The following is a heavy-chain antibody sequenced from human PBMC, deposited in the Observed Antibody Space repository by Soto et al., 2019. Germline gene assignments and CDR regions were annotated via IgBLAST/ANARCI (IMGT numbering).Heavy chain of an antibody. CDR1: RVTFSSYW. D-gene: IGHD3-9*01. CDR3: ARDRPENYDILTGYQYYYGMDV. J-gene: IGHJ6*02. Sequence: GGCLRLSCASSRVTFSSYWVIGFRKAPGKGREWVANIKQDGSEKYYVDSVKGRFTISRDNAKNSLYLQMDSLRAEDTAVYYCARDRPENYDILTGYQYYYGMDVWGQGTTVTVSS. V-gene: IGHV3-7*01. CDR2: IKQDGSEK.